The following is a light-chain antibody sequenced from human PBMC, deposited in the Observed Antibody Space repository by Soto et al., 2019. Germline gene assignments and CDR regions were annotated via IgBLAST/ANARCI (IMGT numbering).Light chain of an antibody. CDR2: DAS. V-gene: IGKV1-13*02. J-gene: IGKJ4*01. CDR1: QGISSA. Sequence: AIPLTQSPSSLSASVGDRVTITCRASQGISSALAWYQQKPGKAPKLLIYDASSLESGVPSRFSGSGSGTDFTLTISSLQPEDFATYYCQQFNEPLTFGGGTKVEIK. CDR3: QQFNEPLT.